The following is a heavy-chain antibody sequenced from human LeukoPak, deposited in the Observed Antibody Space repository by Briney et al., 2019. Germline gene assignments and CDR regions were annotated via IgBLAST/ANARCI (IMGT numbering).Heavy chain of an antibody. J-gene: IGHJ4*02. D-gene: IGHD2-2*01. CDR3: ARVRWPAANY. CDR1: GFTFSTYW. V-gene: IGHV3-7*01. CDR2: IKQDGSEK. Sequence: GGPLRLSCAGTGFTFSTYWMSWVRQAPGKGLEWVANIKQDGSEKYYVDSVRGRFTISRDNAKNSLYLQMDSLRAEDTAVYYCARVRWPAANYWGQGTLVTVSS.